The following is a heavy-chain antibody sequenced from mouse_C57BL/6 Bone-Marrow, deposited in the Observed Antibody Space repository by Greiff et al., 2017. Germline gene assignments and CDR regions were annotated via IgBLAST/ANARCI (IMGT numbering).Heavy chain of an antibody. Sequence: QVQLQQSGAELVRPGTSVKVSCKASGYAFTNYLIEWVKQRPGQGLEWIGVINPGSGGTNYNEKFKGKATLTADKSSSTAYMQLSSLTSEDSAVYFCARKENYGSPFMDYWGQGTSVTVSS. V-gene: IGHV1-54*01. J-gene: IGHJ4*01. CDR1: GYAFTNYL. D-gene: IGHD1-1*01. CDR2: INPGSGGT. CDR3: ARKENYGSPFMDY.